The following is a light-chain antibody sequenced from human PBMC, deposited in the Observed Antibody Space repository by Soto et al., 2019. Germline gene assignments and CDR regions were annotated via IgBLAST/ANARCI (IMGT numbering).Light chain of an antibody. CDR3: QQSYSFPWT. CDR1: QSISYR. Sequence: DIQMTQSPSSLSASVGDRVAITCRASQSISYRLTWYQQKPGEAPKVLIYATSNLQSGVPSRFSGSGSGTDFTLTISSLQPEDFGSYYCQQSYSFPWTFGQGTKVEIK. J-gene: IGKJ1*01. V-gene: IGKV1-39*01. CDR2: ATS.